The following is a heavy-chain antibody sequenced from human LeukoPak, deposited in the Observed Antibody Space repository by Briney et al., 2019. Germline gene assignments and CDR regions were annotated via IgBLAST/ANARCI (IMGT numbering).Heavy chain of an antibody. CDR1: GFTFSSYG. V-gene: IGHV3-23*01. D-gene: IGHD2-21*02. Sequence: PGGSLRLSCPASGFTFSSYGMSWVRQAPGKGLEWVSASSGSGGSKYYEDSVKGRFTISRDNSKNTLYLQMNSLRAEDTAVYYCAKVEHIVVVTAILYWGQGTLVTGSS. CDR3: AKVEHIVVVTAILY. J-gene: IGHJ4*02. CDR2: SSGSGGSK.